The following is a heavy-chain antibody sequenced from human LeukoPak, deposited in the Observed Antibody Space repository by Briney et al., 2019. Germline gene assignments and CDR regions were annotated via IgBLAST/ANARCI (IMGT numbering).Heavy chain of an antibody. CDR1: GGSISSGGYY. Sequence: SQTLSLTCTVSGGSISSGGYYWSWIRQHPGKGPEWIGYIYYSGSTYYNPSLKSRVTISVDTSKNQFSLKLSSVTAADTAVYYCARDPGKYCSSTSCYAGGAFDIWGQGTMVTVSS. D-gene: IGHD2-2*01. CDR3: ARDPGKYCSSTSCYAGGAFDI. CDR2: IYYSGST. J-gene: IGHJ3*02. V-gene: IGHV4-31*03.